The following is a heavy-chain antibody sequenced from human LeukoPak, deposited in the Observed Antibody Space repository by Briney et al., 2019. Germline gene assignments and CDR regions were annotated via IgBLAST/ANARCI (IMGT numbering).Heavy chain of an antibody. Sequence: AGGSLRLSCAASGFTFSSYWMSWVRQAPGKGLEWVANIKQDGSEKYYVDSVKGRFTISRDNAKNSLYLQMNSLRAEDTAVYYCARGMISYSSSYMDVWGKGTTVTVSS. CDR2: IKQDGSEK. CDR3: ARGMISYSSSYMDV. J-gene: IGHJ6*03. CDR1: GFTFSSYW. V-gene: IGHV3-7*04. D-gene: IGHD2-8*01.